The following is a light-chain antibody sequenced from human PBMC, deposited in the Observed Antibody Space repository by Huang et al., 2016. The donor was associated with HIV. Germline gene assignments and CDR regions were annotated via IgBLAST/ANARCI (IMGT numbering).Light chain of an antibody. CDR3: QQFHNWPFT. CDR2: GAS. CDR1: QSISSN. V-gene: IGKV3-15*01. Sequence: EIVMTQSPATLSVSPGERATLSCRASQSISSNLAWYQQKPGQAPRRLIYGASTRATGIPARVSGSGSGTEFILTISSLQSEDSAFYYCQQFHNWPFTFGPGTKVDIK. J-gene: IGKJ3*01.